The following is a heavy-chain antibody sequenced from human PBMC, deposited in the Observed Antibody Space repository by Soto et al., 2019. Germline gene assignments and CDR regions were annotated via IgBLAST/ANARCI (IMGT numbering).Heavy chain of an antibody. CDR2: IKPDGSGK. CDR1: GFILSSYW. D-gene: IGHD3-3*01. V-gene: IGHV3-7*01. J-gene: IGHJ3*02. Sequence: EVQLVESGGDFVQPGGSLRLSCVASGFILSSYWMSWVSQAPGKGLEWVANIKPDGSGKYYVDSVKGRFTISRDNAKNSLYLQMNSLRAEDTAVYYCASNIFYDFWSGYYAFDIWGRGTMVTVSS. CDR3: ASNIFYDFWSGYYAFDI.